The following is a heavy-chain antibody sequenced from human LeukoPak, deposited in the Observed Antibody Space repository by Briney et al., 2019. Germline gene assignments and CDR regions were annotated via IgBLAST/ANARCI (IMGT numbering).Heavy chain of an antibody. CDR3: ARASYPMARFREIDP. V-gene: IGHV3-30*04. J-gene: IGHJ5*02. CDR1: GFTFSSYA. D-gene: IGHD3-10*01. Sequence: GRSLRLSCAAFGFTFSSYAMHWVRQAPGKGLGWVAVISYDGSNKYYADSVKGRFTISRDNSNNTRYLQMDSRRLEDKAVDDCARASYPMARFREIDPWGQGTLVTVSS. CDR2: ISYDGSNK.